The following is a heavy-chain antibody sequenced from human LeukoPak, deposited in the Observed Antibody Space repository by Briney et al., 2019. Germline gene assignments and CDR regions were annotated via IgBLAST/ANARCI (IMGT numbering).Heavy chain of an antibody. CDR2: IYYSGTT. CDR3: ARLRFDFWSGYTHPYFDY. J-gene: IGHJ4*02. CDR1: GGSISSSSYS. Sequence: SETLSLTCTVSGGSISSSSYSWGWIRRPPGKGLDWIGSIYYSGTTYYSPSLKSRVTISVDTSKIQFSLKLSSVAATDTAVYFCARLRFDFWSGYTHPYFDYWGQGTLVTVSS. D-gene: IGHD3-3*01. V-gene: IGHV4-39*01.